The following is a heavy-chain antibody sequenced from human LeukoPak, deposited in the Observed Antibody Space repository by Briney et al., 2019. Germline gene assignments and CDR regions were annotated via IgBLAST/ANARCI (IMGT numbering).Heavy chain of an antibody. V-gene: IGHV3-30*02. D-gene: IGHD6-6*01. Sequence: GGSLRLSCAASGFIFSSYGMHRVRQAPGKGLEWVAFIRYDGSNKYYADSVKGRFTISRDNSKNTLYLQMNSLRAEDTAVYYCAKEGVAARPIDDYWGQGTLVTVSS. CDR1: GFIFSSYG. CDR2: IRYDGSNK. J-gene: IGHJ4*02. CDR3: AKEGVAARPIDDY.